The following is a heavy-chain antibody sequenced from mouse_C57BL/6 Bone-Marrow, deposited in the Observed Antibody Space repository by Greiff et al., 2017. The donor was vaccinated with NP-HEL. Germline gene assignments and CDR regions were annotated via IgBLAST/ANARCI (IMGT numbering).Heavy chain of an antibody. CDR2: IDPSDSYT. V-gene: IGHV1-50*01. CDR3: ARGAWFAY. Sequence: QVQLQQPGAELVKPGASVKLSCKASGYTFTSYWMQWVKQRPGQGLEWIGEIDPSDSYTNYNQKFKGKATLTVDTSSSPAYMQLSSLTSEDSAVYYCARGAWFAYWCQGTLVTVSA. CDR1: GYTFTSYW. J-gene: IGHJ3*01.